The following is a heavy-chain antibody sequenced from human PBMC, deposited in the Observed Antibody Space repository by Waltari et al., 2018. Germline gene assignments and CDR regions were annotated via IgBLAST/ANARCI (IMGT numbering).Heavy chain of an antibody. CDR2: IYPSGIT. Sequence: QVQLQESGPGLLKPSETLSLSCTVSGVSLNGYYWSWIRQPAGEGLEWVGRIYPSGITNYNPSLKSRVTMSVDTSRNQFSLKLTSVTGADTAIYYCARSIVVVPAANYYYYYYYMDVWGKGTTVTISS. V-gene: IGHV4-4*07. CDR3: ARSIVVVPAANYYYYYYYMDV. CDR1: GVSLNGYY. D-gene: IGHD2-2*01. J-gene: IGHJ6*03.